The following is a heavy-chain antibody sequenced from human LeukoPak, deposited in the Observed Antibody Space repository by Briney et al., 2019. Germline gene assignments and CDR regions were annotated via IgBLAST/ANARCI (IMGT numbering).Heavy chain of an antibody. CDR2: IYYSGST. D-gene: IGHD3-10*01. V-gene: IGHV4-59*01. Sequence: SETLSLTCTVSGGSISSYYWSWIRQPPGKGLEWIEYIYYSGSTNYNPSLKSRVTLSVDTSKNQLSLKLSSVTAADTAMYYCASTSRGVIDYFDHWGQGTLVTVSS. CDR3: ASTSRGVIDYFDH. CDR1: GGSISSYY. J-gene: IGHJ4*02.